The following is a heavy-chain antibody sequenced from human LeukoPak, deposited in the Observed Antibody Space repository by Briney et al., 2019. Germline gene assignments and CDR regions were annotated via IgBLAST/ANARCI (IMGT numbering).Heavy chain of an antibody. D-gene: IGHD3-10*01. CDR3: ARRSTYYYGSGSHADFDY. V-gene: IGHV4-30-2*03. CDR1: GGSISSGGYS. CDR2: IYHSGST. Sequence: SETLSLTCAVSGGSISSGGYSWSWIRQPPGKGLEWIGYIYHSGSTYYNPSLKSRDTISVDTSKNQFSLKLSSVTAADTAVYYCARRSTYYYGSGSHADFDYWGQGTLVTVSS. J-gene: IGHJ4*02.